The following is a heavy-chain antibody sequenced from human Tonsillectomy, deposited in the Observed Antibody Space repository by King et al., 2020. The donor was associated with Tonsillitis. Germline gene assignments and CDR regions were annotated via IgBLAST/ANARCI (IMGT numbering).Heavy chain of an antibody. CDR2: INSDGSIT. CDR3: ERVGVDVELAPDGKYDYGMDL. CDR1: GFPFRNYW. J-gene: IGHJ6*02. D-gene: IGHD2-2*03. Sequence: VQLVESGGGLVLPGGSLRVSCAASGFPFRNYWMHWVRQAPGKGLVWVARINSDGSITKSAESVKGRFTISRDNAKNTLYLHMNSLRADDTGRYYCERVGVDVELAPDGKYDYGMDLWGQGTTVTVSS. V-gene: IGHV3-74*03.